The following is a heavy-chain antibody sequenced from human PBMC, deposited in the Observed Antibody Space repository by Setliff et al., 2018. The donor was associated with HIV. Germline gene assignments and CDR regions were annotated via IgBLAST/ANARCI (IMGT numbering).Heavy chain of an antibody. CDR2: ISSSSSYI. CDR1: GFTFSSYS. Sequence: GGSLRLSCAASGFTFSSYSMNWVRQAPGKGLEWVSSISSSSSYIYYADSVKGRFTISRDNAKNSLYLQMNSLRAEDTALYYCARAMTTVTNNWFDPWGQGTLVTVSS. J-gene: IGHJ5*02. D-gene: IGHD4-17*01. CDR3: ARAMTTVTNNWFDP. V-gene: IGHV3-21*01.